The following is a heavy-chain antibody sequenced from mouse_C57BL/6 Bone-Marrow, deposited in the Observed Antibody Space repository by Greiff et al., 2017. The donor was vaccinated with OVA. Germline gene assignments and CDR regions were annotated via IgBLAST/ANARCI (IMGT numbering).Heavy chain of an antibody. V-gene: IGHV3-6*01. J-gene: IGHJ4*01. D-gene: IGHD2-5*01. Sequence: DVQLVESGPGLVKPSQSLSLTCSVTGYSITSGYYWNWIRQFPGNKLEWMGYISYDGSNKYNPSLKNRISITRDTSKNQFFLKLNSVTTEDTATYYCARNAYYSNYDYYAMDDWGQGTSVTVSS. CDR1: GYSITSGYY. CDR3: ARNAYYSNYDYYAMDD. CDR2: ISYDGSN.